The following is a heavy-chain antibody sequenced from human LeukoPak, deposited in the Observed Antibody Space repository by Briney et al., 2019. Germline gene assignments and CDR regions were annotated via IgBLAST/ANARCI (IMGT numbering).Heavy chain of an antibody. J-gene: IGHJ4*02. Sequence: GGSLRLSCAASGFTFSSYGMHWVRQAPGKGLEWAAVISYDGSNKYYADSVKGRFTISRDNSKNTLYPQMNSLRAEDTAVYYCAKDQFYYDYWGQGTLVTVSS. V-gene: IGHV3-30*18. CDR2: ISYDGSNK. CDR1: GFTFSSYG. D-gene: IGHD2/OR15-2a*01. CDR3: AKDQFYYDY.